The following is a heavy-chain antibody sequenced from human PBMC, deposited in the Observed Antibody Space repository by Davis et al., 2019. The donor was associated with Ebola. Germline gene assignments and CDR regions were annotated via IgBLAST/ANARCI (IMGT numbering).Heavy chain of an antibody. CDR1: GFTFSSYD. CDR2: IGTAGDT. J-gene: IGHJ2*01. Sequence: AESLTLSCLASGFTFSSYDMHWVSQAAGNGLEWVSAIGTAGDTYYPGSVKGRFTISRENAKNSLYLQMNSLRAGDTAVYYCARVGYYYDSSGYHTSGYFDLWGRGTLVTVSS. V-gene: IGHV3-13*01. D-gene: IGHD3-22*01. CDR3: ARVGYYYDSSGYHTSGYFDL.